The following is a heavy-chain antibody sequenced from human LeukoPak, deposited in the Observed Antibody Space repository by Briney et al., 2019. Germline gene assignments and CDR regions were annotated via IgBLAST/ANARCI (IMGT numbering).Heavy chain of an antibody. CDR3: ARGSELGSTTAFDY. CDR1: GFTFDTYG. J-gene: IGHJ4*02. Sequence: GKSLRLSCAASGFTFDTYGMHWVRQAPGKELEWVAVIWYDGGHKYYAGSVKGRFTVSRDNSQNTLYLQMNSLRADDTALYYCARGSELGSTTAFDYWGQGTLVTVSS. D-gene: IGHD1-26*01. V-gene: IGHV3-33*01. CDR2: IWYDGGHK.